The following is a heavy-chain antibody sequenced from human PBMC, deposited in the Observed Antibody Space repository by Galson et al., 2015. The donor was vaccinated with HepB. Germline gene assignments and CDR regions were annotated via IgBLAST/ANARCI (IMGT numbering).Heavy chain of an antibody. CDR2: ISSSSSYI. Sequence: SLRLSCAASGFTFSSYSMNWVRQALGKGLEWVSSISSSSSYIYYADSVKGRFTISRDNAKNSLYLQMNSLRAEDTAVYYCASWLAAAGGYWGQGTLVTVSS. V-gene: IGHV3-21*01. D-gene: IGHD6-13*01. J-gene: IGHJ4*02. CDR3: ASWLAAAGGY. CDR1: GFTFSSYS.